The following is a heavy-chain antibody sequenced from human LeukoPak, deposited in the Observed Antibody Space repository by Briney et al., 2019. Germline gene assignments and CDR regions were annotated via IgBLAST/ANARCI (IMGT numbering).Heavy chain of an antibody. Sequence: ASVTVSFKASGGTFISYAISWVRQAPGQGLEWMGGIIPIFGTANYAQKFQGRVTITTDESTRTAYMELSSLRSEDTAVYYCALGCTNGVCSLDYYYMDVWGKGTTVTVSS. J-gene: IGHJ6*03. CDR1: GGTFISYA. V-gene: IGHV1-69*05. CDR3: ALGCTNGVCSLDYYYMDV. CDR2: IIPIFGTA. D-gene: IGHD2-8*01.